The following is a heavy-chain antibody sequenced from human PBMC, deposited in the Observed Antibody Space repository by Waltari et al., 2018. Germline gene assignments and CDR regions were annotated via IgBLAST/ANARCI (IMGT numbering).Heavy chain of an antibody. CDR3: ARDLYGDLDY. Sequence: VQLQESGSGLVKPSETLSLTCTVSGGSISSYYWSWIRQPPGKGLEWVSVIYSGGSTYYADSVKGRFTISRDNSKNTLYLQMNSLRAEDTAVYYCARDLYGDLDYWGQGTLVTVSS. V-gene: IGHV3-66*02. CDR1: GGSISSYY. J-gene: IGHJ4*02. D-gene: IGHD4-17*01. CDR2: IYSGGST.